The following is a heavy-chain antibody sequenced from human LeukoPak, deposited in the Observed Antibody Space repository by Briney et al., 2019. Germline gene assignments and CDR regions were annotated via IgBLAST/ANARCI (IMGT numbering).Heavy chain of an antibody. V-gene: IGHV3-33*06. J-gene: IGHJ4*02. CDR1: GFTFNIFS. Sequence: GGSLRLSCAASGFTFNIFSMHWVRQVPGNGLEWLAVLWADGNTAHYADSVKGRFTISRDSSENTLYLQMNSLRSEDTGVYYCVKESAADATFHFDYWGQGTLVTVSS. CDR3: VKESAADATFHFDY. D-gene: IGHD6-13*01. CDR2: LWADGNTA.